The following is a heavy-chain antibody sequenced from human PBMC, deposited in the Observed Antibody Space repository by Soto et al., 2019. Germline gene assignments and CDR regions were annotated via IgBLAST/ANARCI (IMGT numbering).Heavy chain of an antibody. Sequence: SVKVSCKASGGTFSSYAISWVQQAPGQGLEWMGGIIPIFDTANYAQKFQGRVTITADESTSTDYMELSSLRSEDTAVYYCARETGEAGNYYGMDVWGQGTTVTVSS. D-gene: IGHD7-27*01. CDR2: IIPIFDTA. CDR3: ARETGEAGNYYGMDV. V-gene: IGHV1-69*13. J-gene: IGHJ6*02. CDR1: GGTFSSYA.